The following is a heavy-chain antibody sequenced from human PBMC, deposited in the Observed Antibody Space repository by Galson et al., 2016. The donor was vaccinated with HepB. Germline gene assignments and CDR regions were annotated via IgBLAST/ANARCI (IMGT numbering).Heavy chain of an antibody. CDR2: IYYNAYT. J-gene: IGHJ6*02. Sequence: ETLSLTCTVXXXSMXXXYXXXIRXXPGKGLEWIGYIYYNAYTDYNPSLKSRVAISLDTSKNQFSLKLSSVTAEDTAVYYCARQMPDIWGGGMDVWGQGTTVTVSS. V-gene: IGHV4-59*08. CDR3: ARQMPDIWGGGMDV. CDR1: XXSMXXXY. D-gene: IGHD2-15*01.